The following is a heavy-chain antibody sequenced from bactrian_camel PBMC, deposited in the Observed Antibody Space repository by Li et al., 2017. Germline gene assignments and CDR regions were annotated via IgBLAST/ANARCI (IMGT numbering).Heavy chain of an antibody. Sequence: VQLVESGGESVQVGESLKLSCAISRATFSSYCMAWFRQAPGKGLEWVSTINKDGSNTYYADSVKGRFTISRDNAKYTLYLTMNNLKTDDTAMYYCVAEPGLSGLVPTETPLLVWGQGTQVTVS. D-gene: IGHD2*01. CDR2: INKDGSNT. CDR1: RATFSSYC. V-gene: IGHV3S14*01. J-gene: IGHJ4*01. CDR3: VAEPGLSGLVPTETPLLV.